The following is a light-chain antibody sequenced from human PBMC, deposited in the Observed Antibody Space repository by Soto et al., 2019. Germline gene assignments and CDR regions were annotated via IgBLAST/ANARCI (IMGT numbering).Light chain of an antibody. CDR2: GAS. J-gene: IGKJ1*01. CDR3: QYYDESLWT. Sequence: EILFTQSPGTLSLSPGEGATVSCRASESVTNSYLDWYHQKPGQAPRLLIYGASPRDSGVPVVFSCSGAGTACTLSISRLQPEDVAVDYCQYYDESLWTFGQGTKVDIK. CDR1: ESVTNSY. V-gene: IGKV3-20*01.